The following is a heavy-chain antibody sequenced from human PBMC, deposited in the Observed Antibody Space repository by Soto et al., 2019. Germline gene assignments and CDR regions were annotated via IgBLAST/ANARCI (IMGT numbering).Heavy chain of an antibody. CDR3: ARSSLTYFEF. CDR2: ISGSGSTT. Sequence: GGSLRLSCTAPGFTFSDYYMSWIRQAPGKGLEWLAYISGSGSTTYYTDSVKGRFAISRDNARTSLYLQINSLRVEDSAVYYCARSSLTYFEFWGQGTLVTVSS. J-gene: IGHJ4*02. V-gene: IGHV3-11*01. CDR1: GFTFSDYY.